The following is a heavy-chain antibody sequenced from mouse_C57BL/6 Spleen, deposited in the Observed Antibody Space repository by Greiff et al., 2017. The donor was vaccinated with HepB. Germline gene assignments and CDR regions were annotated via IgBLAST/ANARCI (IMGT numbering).Heavy chain of an antibody. J-gene: IGHJ4*01. V-gene: IGHV5-12*01. CDR1: GFTFSDYY. CDR3: ARQGPSRAMDY. CDR2: ISNGGGST. D-gene: IGHD3-3*01. Sequence: EVQLQQSGGGLVQPGGSLKLSCAASGFTFSDYYMYWVRQTPEKRLEWVAYISNGGGSTYYPDTVKGRFTISRDNAKNTLYLQMSRLKSEDTAMYYCARQGPSRAMDYWGQGTSVTVSS.